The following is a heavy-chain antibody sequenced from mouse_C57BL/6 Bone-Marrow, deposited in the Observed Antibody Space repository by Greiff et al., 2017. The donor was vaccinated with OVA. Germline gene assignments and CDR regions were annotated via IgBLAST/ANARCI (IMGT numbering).Heavy chain of an antibody. D-gene: IGHD1-1*01. V-gene: IGHV5-12*01. J-gene: IGHJ4*01. CDR3: ARQPYGSDAMDD. CDR2: ISNGGGST. Sequence: EVKLVESGGGLVQPGGSLKLSCAASGFTFSDYYMYWVRQTPEKRLEWVAYISNGGGSTYYPDTVKGRFTISRDNAKNTLYLQMSRLKSEDAAMYYCARQPYGSDAMDDWGQGTSVTVSS. CDR1: GFTFSDYY.